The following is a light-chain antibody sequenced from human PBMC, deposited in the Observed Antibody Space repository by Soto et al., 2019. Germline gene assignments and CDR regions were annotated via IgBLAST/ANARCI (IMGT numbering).Light chain of an antibody. J-gene: IGLJ3*02. CDR2: LNSDGSH. CDR3: QTWGTGTWV. Sequence: QPVLTHSPSASASLGASGKLTCTLSSGHSSYAIAWHQQQPEKGPRYLMKLNSDGSHSKGDGIPDRFSGSSSRAERYLTISSLQSEDEADYYCQTWGTGTWVFGGGTKLTVL. V-gene: IGLV4-69*01. CDR1: SGHSSYA.